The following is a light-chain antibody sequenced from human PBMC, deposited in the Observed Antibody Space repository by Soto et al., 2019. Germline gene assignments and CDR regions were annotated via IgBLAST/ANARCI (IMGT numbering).Light chain of an antibody. J-gene: IGKJ2*01. Sequence: EVLLTQSPCTLSSSPGERATLSCRASQSVSKNYLAWYQQKPGQAPSLLMFGASIRATGIPDRFSGSGSGTDATLTISRLEPEVVEVFYCHQYDGAPHTFGQGTKLEIK. CDR1: QSVSKNY. CDR2: GAS. CDR3: HQYDGAPHT. V-gene: IGKV3-20*01.